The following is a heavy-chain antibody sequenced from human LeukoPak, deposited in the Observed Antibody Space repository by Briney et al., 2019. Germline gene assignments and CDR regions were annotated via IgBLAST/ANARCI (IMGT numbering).Heavy chain of an antibody. CDR1: VYTFTGYY. J-gene: IGHJ4*02. CDR2: INPNSGGT. V-gene: IGHV1-2*02. D-gene: IGHD6-19*01. CDR3: ARIAVAGSDLDY. Sequence: ASVKVSCKASVYTFTGYYMHWVRQAPGQGLEWMGWINPNSGGTNYAQKFQGRVTMTRDTSISTAYMELSRLRSDDTAVYYCARIAVAGSDLDYWGQGTLVTVSS.